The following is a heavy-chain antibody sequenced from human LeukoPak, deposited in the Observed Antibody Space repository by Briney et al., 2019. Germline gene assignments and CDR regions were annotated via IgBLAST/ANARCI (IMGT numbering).Heavy chain of an antibody. J-gene: IGHJ4*02. D-gene: IGHD5-12*01. CDR3: AKETRGSYSDY. V-gene: IGHV3-43*02. CDR2: ISGDGGST. CDR1: GFTFDDYA. Sequence: GGSLRLSCAASGFTFDDYAMHWVRQAPGKGLEWVSLISGDGGSTYYADSVKGRFTISRDNSKNTLYLQMNSLRAEDTAVYYCAKETRGSYSDYWGQGTLVTVSS.